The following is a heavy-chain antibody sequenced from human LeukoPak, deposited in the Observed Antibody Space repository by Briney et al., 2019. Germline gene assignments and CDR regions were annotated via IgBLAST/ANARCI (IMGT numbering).Heavy chain of an antibody. Sequence: PSETLSLTCSVSGGSISSSRYYWGWIRQPPGKGLEWIGSIYYTGSTYHNPSLKSQVTISVDTSKNQFSLKLSSVTAADTAVYYCVVWLGELLHFDYWGQGTLVTVSS. CDR1: GGSISSSRYY. V-gene: IGHV4-39*01. CDR3: VVWLGELLHFDY. J-gene: IGHJ4*02. CDR2: IYYTGST. D-gene: IGHD3-10*01.